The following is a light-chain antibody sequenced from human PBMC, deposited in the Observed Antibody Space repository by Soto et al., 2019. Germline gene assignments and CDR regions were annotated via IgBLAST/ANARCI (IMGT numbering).Light chain of an antibody. V-gene: IGKV1-5*03. CDR2: KAS. CDR3: QQYNTYPWT. J-gene: IGKJ1*01. CDR1: ESVRSW. Sequence: DIQMTQSPSTLSASIGDRVTITCRASESVRSWLAWYQQKPGKAPRFLIYKASSLESGVPSRFSGSGSGTEFTLTISGLQPDDFATYYCQQYNTYPWTFGQGTKVDIK.